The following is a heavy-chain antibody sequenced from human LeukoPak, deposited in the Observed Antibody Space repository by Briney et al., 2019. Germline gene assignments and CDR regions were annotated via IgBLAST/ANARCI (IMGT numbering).Heavy chain of an antibody. V-gene: IGHV3-66*01. CDR3: ARDKATGSYYYYYGMDV. CDR2: IYSGGST. Sequence: GGSLRLSCAASGFTVSSNYMSWVRQAPGKGLEWVSVIYSGGSTYYADSVKGRFTISRDNSKNTLYLQMNSLRAEDTAVYYCARDKATGSYYYYYGMDVWGQGTTVTVSS. J-gene: IGHJ6*02. D-gene: IGHD1-1*01. CDR1: GFTVSSNY.